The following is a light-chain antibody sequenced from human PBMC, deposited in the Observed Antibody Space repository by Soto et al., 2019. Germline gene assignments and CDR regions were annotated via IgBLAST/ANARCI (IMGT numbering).Light chain of an antibody. CDR2: KAP. V-gene: IGKV1-5*03. CDR1: PSISTW. CDR3: QQYNGYPHT. Sequence: DIQMTQSPSTLSASVGARVTIPCRASPSISTWLACYQQKPGKAPKLLIYKAPSLRNGVPSRFSGSSAGTEFTITIYSLQPDDFASYYCQQYNGYPHTFGQGTKLEIK. J-gene: IGKJ2*01.